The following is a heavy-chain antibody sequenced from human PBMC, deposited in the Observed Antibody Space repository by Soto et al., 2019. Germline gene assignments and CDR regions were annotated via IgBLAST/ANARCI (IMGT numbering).Heavy chain of an antibody. CDR2: IYYSGST. CDR3: ARRDDSFPYYFDY. Sequence: PSETLSLSCTVSGGSISSSSYYWGWIRQPPGKGLEWIGSIYYSGSTYYNPSLKSRVTISVDTPKNQFSLKLSSVTAADTAVYYCARRDDSFPYYFDYWGQGTLVTVSS. J-gene: IGHJ4*02. CDR1: GGSISSSSYY. V-gene: IGHV4-39*01. D-gene: IGHD3-3*01.